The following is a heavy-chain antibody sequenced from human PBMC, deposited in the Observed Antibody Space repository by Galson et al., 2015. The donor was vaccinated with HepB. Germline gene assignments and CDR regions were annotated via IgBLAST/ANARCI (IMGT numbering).Heavy chain of an antibody. CDR3: ARLTDTGSLDYYYGMDV. V-gene: IGHV5-51*03. Sequence: SGAEVKKPGESLKISCKGSGYSFTSFWIGWARQMPGKGLEWMGIIYPGDSDTRYSPSFQGQVTISADKSISTAYLQWSSLKASDTAMYYCARLTDTGSLDYYYGMDVWGQGTRSPSP. J-gene: IGHJ6*02. D-gene: IGHD5-18*01. CDR2: IYPGDSDT. CDR1: GYSFTSFW.